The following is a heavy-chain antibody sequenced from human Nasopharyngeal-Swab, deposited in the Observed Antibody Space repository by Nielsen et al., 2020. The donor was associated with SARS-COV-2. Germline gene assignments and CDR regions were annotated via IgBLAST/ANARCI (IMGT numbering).Heavy chain of an antibody. CDR2: IYSGGSST. CDR1: GFTFSSYA. V-gene: IGHV3-23*03. CDR3: AKGAGGDFWSGCLRFLDY. Sequence: GESLKISCAASGFTFSSYAMSWVRQAPGKGLEWVSVIYSGGSSTYYADSVKGRFTISRDNSKNTLYLQMNSLRAEDTAVYYCAKGAGGDFWSGCLRFLDYWGQGTLVTVSS. J-gene: IGHJ4*02. D-gene: IGHD3-3*01.